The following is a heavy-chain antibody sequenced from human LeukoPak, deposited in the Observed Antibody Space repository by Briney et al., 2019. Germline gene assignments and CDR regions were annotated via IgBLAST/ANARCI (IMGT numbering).Heavy chain of an antibody. CDR3: ARAPYDILTGYFLFDS. CDR2: IYHRGST. CDR1: GYSISSGYF. J-gene: IGHJ4*02. Sequence: KSSETLSLTCTVSGYSISSGYFWSWIRQPPGKGLEWIGYIYHRGSTSYNPSLKSRVTISLDKSRNQFSLNLSSVTAADTAVYYCARAPYDILTGYFLFDSWGQGTLVTVSS. V-gene: IGHV4-38-2*02. D-gene: IGHD3-9*01.